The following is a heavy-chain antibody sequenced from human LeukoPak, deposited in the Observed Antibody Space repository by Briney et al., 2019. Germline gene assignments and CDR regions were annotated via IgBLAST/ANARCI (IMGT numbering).Heavy chain of an antibody. V-gene: IGHV3-30*18. Sequence: GGSLRLSCAASGFTFSSYGMHWVRQAPGKGLEWVAVISYDGSNKYYADSVKGRFTISRDNSKNTLYLQMNSLGAEDTAVYYCAKDHWGLDPWGQGTLVTVSS. CDR1: GFTFSSYG. J-gene: IGHJ5*02. CDR3: AKDHWGLDP. CDR2: ISYDGSNK. D-gene: IGHD3-16*01.